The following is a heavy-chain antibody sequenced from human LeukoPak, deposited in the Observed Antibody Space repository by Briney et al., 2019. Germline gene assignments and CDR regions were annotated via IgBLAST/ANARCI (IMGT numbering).Heavy chain of an antibody. CDR1: GFTFSSYA. CDR3: AREPTYYDFWSGYSNYYYYYMDV. CDR2: IKQDGSEK. V-gene: IGHV3-7*01. D-gene: IGHD3-3*01. J-gene: IGHJ6*03. Sequence: PGGSLRLSCAASGFTFSSYAMSWVRQAPGKGLEWVANIKQDGSEKYYVDSVKGRFTISRDNAKNSLYLQMNSLRAEDTAVYYCAREPTYYDFWSGYSNYYYYYMDVWGKGTTVTVSS.